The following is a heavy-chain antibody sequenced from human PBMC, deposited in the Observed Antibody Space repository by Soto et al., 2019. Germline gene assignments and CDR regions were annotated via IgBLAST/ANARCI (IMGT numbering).Heavy chain of an antibody. D-gene: IGHD6-13*01. CDR1: GGSFSSYA. CDR3: ARDLRAAGRPGMDV. Sequence: GPSVKVSCKASGGSFSSYAISWVRQAPGQGLEWMGGIIPIVGTGNYAQNFQGRVTITADESTSTAYMELSSLRSEDTAMYYCARDLRAAGRPGMDVWGQGTTVTVSS. J-gene: IGHJ6*02. V-gene: IGHV1-69*13. CDR2: IIPIVGTG.